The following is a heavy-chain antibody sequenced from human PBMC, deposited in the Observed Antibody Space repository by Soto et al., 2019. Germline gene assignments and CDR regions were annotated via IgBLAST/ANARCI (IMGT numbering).Heavy chain of an antibody. J-gene: IGHJ6*02. CDR1: GYTFTSYY. Sequence: QVQLVQSGAEVKKPGASVKVSCKASGYTFTSYYMHWVRQAPGQGLEWMGIINPSGGSTSYAQKSQGRVTMTRDTSTSTVYVELSSLRSEDTAVYYCAGALVGRVYGMDVWGQGTTVTVSS. CDR2: INPSGGST. V-gene: IGHV1-46*03. D-gene: IGHD2-21*01. CDR3: AGALVGRVYGMDV.